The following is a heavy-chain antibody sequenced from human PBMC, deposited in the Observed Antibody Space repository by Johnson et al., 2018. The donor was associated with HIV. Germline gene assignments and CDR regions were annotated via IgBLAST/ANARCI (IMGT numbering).Heavy chain of an antibody. V-gene: IGHV3-66*01. CDR2: IYSGGST. J-gene: IGHJ3*02. CDR3: ARDHRAYCGGDCYSDAFDI. D-gene: IGHD2-21*02. Sequence: VQLVESGGGLVQPGGSLRLSCAASGFTVSSNYMSWVRQAPGKGLEWVSVIYSGGSTYYADSVKGRFTISRDNSKNTLYLQMNSLRAEETAVYYCARDHRAYCGGDCYSDAFDIWGQGTMVTVSS. CDR1: GFTVSSNY.